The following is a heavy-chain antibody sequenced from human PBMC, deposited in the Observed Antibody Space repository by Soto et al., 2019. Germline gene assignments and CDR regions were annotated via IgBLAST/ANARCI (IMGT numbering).Heavy chain of an antibody. V-gene: IGHV4-34*01. D-gene: IGHD1-1*01. CDR1: GGFVSSGSYY. J-gene: IGHJ3*02. CDR3: ARVERGTATTVVDAFDI. CDR2: MSHSGGT. Sequence: QVQLQQWGAGLLKPSETLSLTCAVYGGFVSSGSYYWSWIRQPPGKGLEWIGEMSHSGGTHFNPSPKSRVTISVDTSKNQFSLNMSSVTAADTALYYCARVERGTATTVVDAFDIWGPGTMVTVSS.